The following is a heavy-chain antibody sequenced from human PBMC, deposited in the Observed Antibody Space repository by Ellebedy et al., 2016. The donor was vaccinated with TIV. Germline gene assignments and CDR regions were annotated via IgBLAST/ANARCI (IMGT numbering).Heavy chain of an antibody. V-gene: IGHV4-59*01. CDR2: IYYSGNT. Sequence: MPSETLSLTCTVSGGSFSSDYWSWIRQPPGKGLEWIGYIYYSGNTNYNPSLKSRVTISGDTSKKQLSLKLRSVTAADTAVYFCARVGGYGGLDVWGQGTTVTVSS. CDR3: ARVGGYGGLDV. J-gene: IGHJ6*02. CDR1: GGSFSSDY. D-gene: IGHD4-17*01.